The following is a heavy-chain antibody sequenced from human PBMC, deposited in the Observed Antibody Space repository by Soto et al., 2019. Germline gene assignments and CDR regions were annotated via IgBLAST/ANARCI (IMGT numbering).Heavy chain of an antibody. Sequence: RASVKVSCKASGYTFTSYGISWVRQAPGQGLEWMGWISAYNGNTNYAQKLQGRVTMTTDTSTSTAYMELRSLRSDDTAVYYCARDDSSSWYAGLRYGMDVWGQGTTVTVSS. CDR2: ISAYNGNT. CDR3: ARDDSSSWYAGLRYGMDV. CDR1: GYTFTSYG. D-gene: IGHD6-13*01. J-gene: IGHJ6*02. V-gene: IGHV1-18*01.